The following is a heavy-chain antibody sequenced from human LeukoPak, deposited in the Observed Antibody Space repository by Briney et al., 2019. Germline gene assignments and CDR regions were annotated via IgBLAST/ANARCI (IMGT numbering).Heavy chain of an antibody. Sequence: GGSLRLSCAASGFTFSSYAMHWVRQAPGKGLEWVAFIRYDGSNKYYADSVKGRFTISRDNSKNTLYLQMNSLRGEDTAVYYCAKRQLEQWLVMDYWGQGTPVTVSS. V-gene: IGHV3-30*02. CDR1: GFTFSSYA. CDR2: IRYDGSNK. CDR3: AKRQLEQWLVMDY. J-gene: IGHJ4*02. D-gene: IGHD6-19*01.